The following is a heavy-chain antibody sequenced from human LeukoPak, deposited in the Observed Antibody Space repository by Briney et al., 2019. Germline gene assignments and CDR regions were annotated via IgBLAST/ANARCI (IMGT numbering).Heavy chain of an antibody. J-gene: IGHJ4*02. CDR1: GYTFTSYY. D-gene: IGHD6-13*01. CDR2: INPSGGST. Sequence: ASVKVSCKASGYTFTSYYMHWVRQAPGQGLEWMGIINPSGGSTSYAQKFQGRVTMTRDTSTSTVYMELSSLRSEVTAVYYCARDLTVYSSSWYYFDYWGQGTLVTVSS. V-gene: IGHV1-46*01. CDR3: ARDLTVYSSSWYYFDY.